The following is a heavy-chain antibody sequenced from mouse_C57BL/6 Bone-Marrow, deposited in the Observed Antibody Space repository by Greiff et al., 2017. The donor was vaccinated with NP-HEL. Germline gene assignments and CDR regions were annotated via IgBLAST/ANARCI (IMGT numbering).Heavy chain of an antibody. D-gene: IGHD1-1*01. Sequence: VQLQQSDAELVKPGASVKISCKVSGYTFTDHTIHWMKQRPEQGLEWIGYIYPRDGSTKYNEKFKGKATLTADKSSSTAYMQLNSLTSEDSAVYFCASRSDYGSSPHGYFDVWGTGTTVTVSS. CDR1: GYTFTDHT. CDR3: ASRSDYGSSPHGYFDV. J-gene: IGHJ1*03. CDR2: IYPRDGST. V-gene: IGHV1-78*01.